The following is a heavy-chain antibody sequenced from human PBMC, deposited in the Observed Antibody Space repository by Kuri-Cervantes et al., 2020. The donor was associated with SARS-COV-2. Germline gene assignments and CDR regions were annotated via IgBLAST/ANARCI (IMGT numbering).Heavy chain of an antibody. CDR1: GGTFSSYA. J-gene: IGHJ4*02. V-gene: IGHV1-69*04. Sequence: SVKVSCKASGGTFSSYAISWVRQAPGQGLEWMGRIIPILGIANYAQRFQERVTITRDMSTSTAYMELSSLRSEDTAVYYCAADPGYYDSSGYLPPKNWGQGTLVTVSS. CDR2: IIPILGIA. CDR3: AADPGYYDSSGYLPPKN. D-gene: IGHD3-22*01.